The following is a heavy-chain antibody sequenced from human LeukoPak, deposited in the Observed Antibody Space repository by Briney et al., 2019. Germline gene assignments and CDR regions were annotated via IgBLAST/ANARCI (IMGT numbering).Heavy chain of an antibody. CDR3: ARCMVRGDTFDY. V-gene: IGHV4-39*07. J-gene: IGHJ4*02. CDR1: GGSISSSSYY. CDR2: IYYSGST. Sequence: PSETLSLTCTVSGGSISSSSYYWGWIRQPPGKGLEWIGSIYYSGSTYYNPSLKSRVTISVDTSKNQFSLKLSSVTAADTAVYYCARCMVRGDTFDYWGQGTLVTVSS. D-gene: IGHD3-10*01.